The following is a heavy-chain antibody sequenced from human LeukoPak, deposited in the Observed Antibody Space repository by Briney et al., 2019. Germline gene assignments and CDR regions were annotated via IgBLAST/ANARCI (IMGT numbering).Heavy chain of an antibody. D-gene: IGHD3-22*01. J-gene: IGHJ4*02. CDR2: FDPEDGET. CDR1: GYTLTELS. CDR3: ARGLDYYDSSGYYYSQYFDY. Sequence: ASVKVSCKVSGYTLTELSMHWVRQALGKGLEWMGGFDPEDGETIYAQKFQGRVTMTEDTSTDTAYMELSSLRSEDTAVYYCARGLDYYDSSGYYYSQYFDYWGQGTLVTVSS. V-gene: IGHV1-24*01.